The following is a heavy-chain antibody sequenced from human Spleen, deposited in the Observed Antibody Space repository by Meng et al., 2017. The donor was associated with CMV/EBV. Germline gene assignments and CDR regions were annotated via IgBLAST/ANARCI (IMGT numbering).Heavy chain of an antibody. V-gene: IGHV3-23*03. J-gene: IGHJ1*01. CDR3: ARDHSSSWYRPSPEYFQH. D-gene: IGHD6-13*01. CDR1: TCSTYA. CDR2: IYSGGTTT. Sequence: TCSTYAMGWVRQAPGKGLEWVSNIYSGGTTTEYADSVKGRFTISRDNSKNTLYLQMNSLRAEDTAVYYCARDHSSSWYRPSPEYFQHWGQGTLVTVSS.